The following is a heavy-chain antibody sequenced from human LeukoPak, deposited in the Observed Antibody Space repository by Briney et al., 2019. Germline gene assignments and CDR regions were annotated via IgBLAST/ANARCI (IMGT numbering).Heavy chain of an antibody. Sequence: GGSLRLSCVTSGFTFSNYWMTWVRQAPGRGLEWVSYISSSSSTIYYADSVKGRFTISRDNAKNSLYLQMNSLRAEDTAVYYCAKDLVERSRGRYYYDSSGYYYGGTVHWGQGTLVTVSS. CDR3: AKDLVERSRGRYYYDSSGYYYGGTVH. CDR2: ISSSSSTI. J-gene: IGHJ4*02. V-gene: IGHV3-48*01. D-gene: IGHD3-22*01. CDR1: GFTFSNYW.